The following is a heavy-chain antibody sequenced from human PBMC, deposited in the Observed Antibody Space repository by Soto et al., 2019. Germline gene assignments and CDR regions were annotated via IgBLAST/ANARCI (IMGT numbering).Heavy chain of an antibody. CDR2: INPRFGDT. CDR3: ARNFGYYYCPGSGNGHGF. J-gene: IGHJ6*02. D-gene: IGHD3-10*01. CDR1: GYTFTAYY. Sequence: QVQLVQSGAELKEPGDSVRVSCEASGYTFTAYYIHWVRQAPGQGLEWMGWINPRFGDTSYAQDFQGRVSMTRDTSISPVYMELSRPTSDDTAIYYCARNFGYYYCPGSGNGHGFWGQGTTVTVFS. V-gene: IGHV1-2*02.